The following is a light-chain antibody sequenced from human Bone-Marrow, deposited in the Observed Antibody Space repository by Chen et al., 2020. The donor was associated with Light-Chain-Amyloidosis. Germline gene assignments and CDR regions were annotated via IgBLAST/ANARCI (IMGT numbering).Light chain of an antibody. J-gene: IGLJ2*01. V-gene: IGLV2-23*02. CDR1: SSDVGNYNL. CDR3: CSYAGLYTLV. CDR2: EVT. Sequence: ALPQPASVAWSPGHALTLSCTGTSSDVGNYNLVSWYQQHPGKAPKLIVYEVTKRPSGVSTRFSGSKSGNTASLTISGLQAEDEAHYYCCSYAGLYTLVFGGGTKLSVV.